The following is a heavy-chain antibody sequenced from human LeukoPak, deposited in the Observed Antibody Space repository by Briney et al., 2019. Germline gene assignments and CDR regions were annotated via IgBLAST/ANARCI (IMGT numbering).Heavy chain of an antibody. V-gene: IGHV3-23*01. CDR3: ARDKRGSFDY. D-gene: IGHD3-10*01. Sequence: PGGSLRLSCVASGFTFSTYGMSWVRQAPGKGLEWVSAISGSGGSTYYADSVKGRFTISRDNSKNTLYLQMNSLRAEDTAVYYCARDKRGSFDYWGQGTLVTVSS. CDR2: ISGSGGST. CDR1: GFTFSTYG. J-gene: IGHJ4*02.